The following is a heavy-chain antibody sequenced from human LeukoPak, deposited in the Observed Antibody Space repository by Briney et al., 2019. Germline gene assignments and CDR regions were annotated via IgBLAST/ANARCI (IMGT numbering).Heavy chain of an antibody. Sequence: GRSLRLSCAASGFTVEDYAMHWVRQAPGKGLEWVSGISWNSGSIGYADSVKGRFTISRDNAKNSLYLQMNSLRAEDTALYYCAKGVGYYYDTVAAHWGQGTLVTVSS. D-gene: IGHD3-22*01. CDR2: ISWNSGSI. J-gene: IGHJ4*02. V-gene: IGHV3-9*01. CDR1: GFTVEDYA. CDR3: AKGVGYYYDTVAAH.